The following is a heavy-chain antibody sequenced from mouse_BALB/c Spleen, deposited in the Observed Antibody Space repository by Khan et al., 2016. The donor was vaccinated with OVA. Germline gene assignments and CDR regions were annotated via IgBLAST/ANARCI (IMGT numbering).Heavy chain of an antibody. Sequence: EVQLQESGPGLVKPSQSLSLTCSVTGYSITSDYAWNWIRQFPGNKLEWMGYISSTGSTSYNPSLKSRISTTRDTSKNQFFLHLNSVTTEDTATYYCARSLYYSDSYAMDYWGQGTSVTVSS. CDR3: ARSLYYSDSYAMDY. V-gene: IGHV3-2*02. CDR2: ISSTGST. CDR1: GYSITSDYA. D-gene: IGHD2-13*01. J-gene: IGHJ4*01.